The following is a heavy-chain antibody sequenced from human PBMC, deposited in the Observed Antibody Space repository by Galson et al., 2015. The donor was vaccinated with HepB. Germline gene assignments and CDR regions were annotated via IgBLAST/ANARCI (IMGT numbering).Heavy chain of an antibody. Sequence: SLRLSCAASGFTFSSYAMSWVRQAPGKGLEWVSAISGSGGSTYYADSVKGRFTISRDNSKNTPYLQMNSLRAEDTAVYYCAKSPDLLLWFGELLAPAIYWGQGTLVTVSS. V-gene: IGHV3-23*01. D-gene: IGHD3-10*01. J-gene: IGHJ4*02. CDR2: ISGSGGST. CDR1: GFTFSSYA. CDR3: AKSPDLLLWFGELLAPAIY.